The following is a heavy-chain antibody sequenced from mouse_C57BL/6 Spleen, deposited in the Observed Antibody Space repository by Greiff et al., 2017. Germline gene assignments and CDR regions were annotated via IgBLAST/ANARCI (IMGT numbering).Heavy chain of an antibody. D-gene: IGHD1-1*01. Sequence: EVHLVESGEGLVKPGGSLKLSCAASGFTFSSYAMSWVRQTPEKRLEWVAYISSGGDYIYYADTVKGRFTISRDNARNTLYLQMSSLKSEDTAMYYGTRDNYYGSRGGPWFAYWGQGTLVTVSA. CDR1: GFTFSSYA. J-gene: IGHJ3*01. CDR2: ISSGGDYI. CDR3: TRDNYYGSRGGPWFAY. V-gene: IGHV5-9-1*02.